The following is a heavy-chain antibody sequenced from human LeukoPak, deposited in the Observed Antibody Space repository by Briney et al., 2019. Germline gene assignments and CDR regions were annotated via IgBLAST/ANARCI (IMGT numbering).Heavy chain of an antibody. D-gene: IGHD2-2*01. Sequence: PGGSLRLSCAASGFTFSSYAMHWVRQAPGKGLEWVAVISYDGSNKYYADSVKGRFTISRDNSKNTLYLQMNSLRAEDTAVYYCARGIVPADYYFDYWGQGTLVTVSS. CDR3: ARGIVPADYYFDY. CDR2: ISYDGSNK. V-gene: IGHV3-30-3*01. J-gene: IGHJ4*02. CDR1: GFTFSSYA.